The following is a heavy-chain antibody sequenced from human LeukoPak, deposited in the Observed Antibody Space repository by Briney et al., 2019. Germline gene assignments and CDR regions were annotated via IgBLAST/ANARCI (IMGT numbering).Heavy chain of an antibody. Sequence: GGSLRLSCAASGFTFGSYAMSWVRQAPGKGLEWVSAISGSGGSTYYADSVKGRFTISRDNSKNTLYVRMNSLRAEDTAVYYCAKDIVVGVTWAFDIWGQGTMVTVSS. CDR2: ISGSGGST. CDR1: GFTFGSYA. CDR3: AKDIVVGVTWAFDI. V-gene: IGHV3-23*01. D-gene: IGHD1-26*01. J-gene: IGHJ3*02.